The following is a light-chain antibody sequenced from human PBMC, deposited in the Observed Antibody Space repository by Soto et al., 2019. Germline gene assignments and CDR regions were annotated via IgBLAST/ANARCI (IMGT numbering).Light chain of an antibody. CDR3: QQYTGSPPFT. CDR1: QSVSSSY. Sequence: DIVVTQSPGTLSLSPGERATLSCRASQSVSSSYIAWYQQKAGQAPRLLIYGASNRATGIPDRFSGSGYGTDFILTISTLEPEDCAVYYCQQYTGSPPFTFGPGTKVDIK. J-gene: IGKJ3*01. V-gene: IGKV3-20*01. CDR2: GAS.